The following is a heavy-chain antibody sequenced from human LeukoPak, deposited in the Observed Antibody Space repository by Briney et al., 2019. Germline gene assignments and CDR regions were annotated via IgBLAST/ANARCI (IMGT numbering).Heavy chain of an antibody. CDR2: IYYSGDT. CDR3: ARHPFATPFDY. J-gene: IGHJ4*02. Sequence: SETLSLTCTVSGGSISSYYWSWIRQPPGKGLEWIGYIYYSGDTNYNPSLKSRVTMSLDTSKNQVSLRLSSVTAADTAVYYCARHPFATPFDYWGRGTLLTVSS. D-gene: IGHD2-15*01. CDR1: GGSISSYY. V-gene: IGHV4-59*08.